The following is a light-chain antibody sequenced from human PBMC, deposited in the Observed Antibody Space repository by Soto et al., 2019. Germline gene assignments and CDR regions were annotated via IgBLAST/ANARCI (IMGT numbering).Light chain of an antibody. V-gene: IGLV1-44*01. CDR2: SNN. CDR1: RSNIGSNT. Sequence: QSVLTQPPSASGTPGQRVTISCSGSRSNIGSNTVNWYQQLPGTAPKLLIYSNNQRPSGVPDRFSGSESGTSDSLAISGLQSEDEADYYCAVWDDSLNGHVFGPGTKVTVL. CDR3: AVWDDSLNGHV. J-gene: IGLJ1*01.